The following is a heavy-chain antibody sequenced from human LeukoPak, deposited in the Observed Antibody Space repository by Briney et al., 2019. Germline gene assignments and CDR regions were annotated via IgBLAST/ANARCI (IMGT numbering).Heavy chain of an antibody. Sequence: SLRLSCVASGFTFSRYAMHWVRQAPGKGLEWVAVMSYHGRYEHYADSVKGRFTISRDNSKNTLYLQMNSLRAEDTAVYYCARDAYSGYDWGQGTMVSLSS. CDR2: MSYHGRYE. J-gene: IGHJ4*02. D-gene: IGHD5-12*01. CDR3: ARDAYSGYD. V-gene: IGHV3-30*04. CDR1: GFTFSRYA.